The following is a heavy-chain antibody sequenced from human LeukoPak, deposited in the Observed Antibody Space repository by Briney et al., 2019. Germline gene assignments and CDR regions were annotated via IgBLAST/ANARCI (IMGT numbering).Heavy chain of an antibody. D-gene: IGHD6-6*01. V-gene: IGHV4-38-2*02. CDR2: ISHSGST. CDR3: ARMAAYSGSSGGFDS. CDR1: GYSISSGYD. J-gene: IGHJ4*02. Sequence: SETLSLTCTVSGYSISSGYDWGWIRQPPGKGLEWIGSISHSGSTYYSPSLKSRVTISVDTSNNQFSLKLTSVTAADTAVYYCARMAAYSGSSGGFDSWGQGTLVIVSS.